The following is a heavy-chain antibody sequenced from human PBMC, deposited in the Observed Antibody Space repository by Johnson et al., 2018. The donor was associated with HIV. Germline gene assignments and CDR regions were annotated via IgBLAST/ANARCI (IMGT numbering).Heavy chain of an antibody. CDR3: AKCIWGSSLIDAFDI. D-gene: IGHD6-13*01. CDR1: GFTVSSNY. CDR2: IYSGGST. V-gene: IGHV3-53*01. J-gene: IGHJ3*02. Sequence: VQLVESGGGLIQPGGSLRLSCAASGFTVSSNYMSWVRQAPGKGLEWVSLIYSGGSTYYADSVKGQFTISRDNSKNTLYLQMNSLRAEDTAVYYCAKCIWGSSLIDAFDIWGQGTMVTVSS.